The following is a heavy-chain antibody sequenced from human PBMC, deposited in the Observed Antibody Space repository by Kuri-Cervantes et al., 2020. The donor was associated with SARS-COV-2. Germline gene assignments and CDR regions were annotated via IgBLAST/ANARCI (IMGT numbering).Heavy chain of an antibody. V-gene: IGHV1-46*02. D-gene: IGHD3-16*01. CDR1: GYTFKNYY. CDR3: ARDLDMITFGGVMA. J-gene: IGHJ5*02. Sequence: ASVKVSCKASGYTFKNYYMHWVRQAPGQGLEWMGIINPNGGSSDYAQRFQGRVTMTRDTSTSTVYMELSSLRSEDTAVYYCARDLDMITFGGVMAWGQGTLVTVSS. CDR2: INPNGGSS.